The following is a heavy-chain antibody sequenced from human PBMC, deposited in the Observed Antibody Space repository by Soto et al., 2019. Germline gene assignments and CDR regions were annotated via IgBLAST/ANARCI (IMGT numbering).Heavy chain of an antibody. CDR1: GYTLTSYA. J-gene: IGHJ4*02. Sequence: RASVKVTCKTSGYTLTSYAMHWVRQAPGQRLEWMGWINAGDGDTKYSQKFQGRVTMTRDTSTSTVYMELSSLRSEDTAVYYCARDPSSVYGSGSYSFFDYWGQGTLVTVYS. D-gene: IGHD3-10*01. CDR2: INAGDGDT. V-gene: IGHV1-3*01. CDR3: ARDPSSVYGSGSYSFFDY.